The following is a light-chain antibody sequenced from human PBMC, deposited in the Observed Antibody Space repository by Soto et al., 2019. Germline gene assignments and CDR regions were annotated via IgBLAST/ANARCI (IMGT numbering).Light chain of an antibody. V-gene: IGKV1-39*01. Sequence: DIQMTQSPSSLSASVGDRVTISCRASQTITTYLNWYQQKPGKAPKLLIYAASSLHSGVPSRFSGGGSGTDFTLTISRLQPEDFAAYYCQQTYSALWTFGQGTKLEIK. CDR1: QTITTY. J-gene: IGKJ1*01. CDR3: QQTYSALWT. CDR2: AAS.